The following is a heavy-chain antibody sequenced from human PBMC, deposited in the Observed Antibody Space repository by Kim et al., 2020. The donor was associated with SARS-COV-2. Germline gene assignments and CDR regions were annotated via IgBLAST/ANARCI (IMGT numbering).Heavy chain of an antibody. CDR3: ARDLGVAAASTWYFNDY. Sequence: GGSLRLSCAASGFTFSSYGMHWVRQAPGKGLEWVAVIWYDGSNKYYADSVKGRFTISRDNSKNTLYLQMNSLRAEDTAVYYCARDLGVAAASTWYFNDYWGQGTLVTVSS. CDR1: GFTFSSYG. J-gene: IGHJ4*02. D-gene: IGHD6-13*01. CDR2: IWYDGSNK. V-gene: IGHV3-33*01.